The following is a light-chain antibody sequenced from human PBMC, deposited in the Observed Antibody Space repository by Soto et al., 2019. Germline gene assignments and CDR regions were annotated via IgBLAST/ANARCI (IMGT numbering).Light chain of an antibody. CDR2: ATS. V-gene: IGKV3-20*01. CDR3: QHYDIATRT. J-gene: IGKJ1*01. CDR1: QSVPSDS. Sequence: EIVLTQSPATLSVTQGEEAILSCRASQSVPSDSLAWYQHKPGQAPRLLIYATSKKATGVPARFGGSGTGTDFTLSVNTVQPEDFAVYYCQHYDIATRTFGPGTKLEVK.